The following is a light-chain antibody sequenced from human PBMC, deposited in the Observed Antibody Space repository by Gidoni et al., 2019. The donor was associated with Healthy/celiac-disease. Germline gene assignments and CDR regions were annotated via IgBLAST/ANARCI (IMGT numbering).Light chain of an antibody. V-gene: IGKV3-20*01. CDR1: QSVSSSY. J-gene: IGKJ1*01. Sequence: EIVLTQSPGTLSLSPGERATLSCRSSQSVSSSYLAWYQQKPGQAPRLLISGASSRATGIPDRFSGSGSGTDFTLTISRLEPEDFAVYYCQQYGSSPGTFGQGTKVEIK. CDR3: QQYGSSPGT. CDR2: GAS.